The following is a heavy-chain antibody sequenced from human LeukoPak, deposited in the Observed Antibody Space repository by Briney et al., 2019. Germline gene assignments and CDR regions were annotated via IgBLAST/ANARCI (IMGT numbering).Heavy chain of an antibody. J-gene: IGHJ6*02. CDR2: ISYDGSNK. Sequence: GGSPRLSCAASGFTFSSYAMHWVRHAPGKGLERVAVISYDGSNKYYADSVKGRFTISRDNSKNTLYLQMNSLRAEDTAVYYCARDRGVYYDFWSGYLGTYYYYGMDVWGQGTTVTVSS. CDR1: GFTFSSYA. CDR3: ARDRGVYYDFWSGYLGTYYYYGMDV. D-gene: IGHD3-3*01. V-gene: IGHV3-30*04.